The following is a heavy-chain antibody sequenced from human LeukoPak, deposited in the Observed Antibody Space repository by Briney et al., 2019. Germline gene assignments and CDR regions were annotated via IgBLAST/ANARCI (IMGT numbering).Heavy chain of an antibody. J-gene: IGHJ4*02. CDR3: ARDTYPTYYYGSGSYYNGFDY. V-gene: IGHV3-30*04. CDR1: GFTFSSYA. D-gene: IGHD3-10*01. Sequence: GGSLRLSCAASGFTFSSYAMHWVRQAPGKGLEWVAVISYDGSNKYYADSVKGRFTISRDNSKNTLYLQMNSLRAEDTAVYYCARDTYPTYYYGSGSYYNGFDYWGQGTLVTVSS. CDR2: ISYDGSNK.